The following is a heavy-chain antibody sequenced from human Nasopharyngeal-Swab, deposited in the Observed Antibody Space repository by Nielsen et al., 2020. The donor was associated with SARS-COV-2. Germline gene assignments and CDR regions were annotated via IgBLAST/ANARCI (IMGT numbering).Heavy chain of an antibody. CDR1: GGSISSYY. Sequence: SETLSLTCTVSGGSISSYYWGWIRQPPGKGLEWIGSIYYSGSTYYNPSLKSRVTISVDTSKNQFSLKLSSVTAADTAVYYCARLVVPATFDYWGQGTLVTVSS. V-gene: IGHV4-39*01. CDR3: ARLVVPATFDY. D-gene: IGHD2-2*01. J-gene: IGHJ4*02. CDR2: IYYSGST.